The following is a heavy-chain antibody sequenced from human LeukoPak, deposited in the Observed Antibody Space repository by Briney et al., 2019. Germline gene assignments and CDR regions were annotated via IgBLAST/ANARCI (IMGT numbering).Heavy chain of an antibody. CDR2: IWYDRSNK. CDR1: GFTFSSYG. V-gene: IGHV3-33*01. J-gene: IGHJ5*02. Sequence: PGGSLRLSCAASGFTFSSYGMHWVRQAPGKGLEWVAVIWYDRSNKYYADSVKGRFTISRDNSKNTLYLQMNSLRAEDTAVYYCARTKDYNWFDPWGQGTLVTVSS. CDR3: ARTKDYNWFDP.